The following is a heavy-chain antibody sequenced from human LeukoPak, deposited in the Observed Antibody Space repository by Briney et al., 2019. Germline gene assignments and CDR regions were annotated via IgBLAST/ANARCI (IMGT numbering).Heavy chain of an antibody. CDR3: VRGRSTGTIDY. Sequence: PSQTLSLTCTVSGGSISSGSYYWSWLRQPAGKGLEWIGRIYTSGSTYYNPSLRSRLTVSLDTSKNQFSLKLTSVTAADSAVYYCVRGRSTGTIDYWGQGTLVTVSS. J-gene: IGHJ4*02. V-gene: IGHV4-61*02. D-gene: IGHD2-2*01. CDR1: GGSISSGSYY. CDR2: IYTSGST.